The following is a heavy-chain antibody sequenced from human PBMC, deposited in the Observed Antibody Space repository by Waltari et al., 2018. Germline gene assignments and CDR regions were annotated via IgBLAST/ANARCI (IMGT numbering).Heavy chain of an antibody. V-gene: IGHV4-59*11. CDR2: IYYSGST. CDR1: GGSISSHY. Sequence: QVQLQESGPGLVKPSETLSLTCTVSGGSISSHYWSWIRQPPGKGLEWIGYIYYSGSTNYNPSLKSRVTISVDTSKNQFSLKLSSVTAADTAVYYCARDGSGYYFDYWGQGTLVTVSS. D-gene: IGHD3-3*01. J-gene: IGHJ4*02. CDR3: ARDGSGYYFDY.